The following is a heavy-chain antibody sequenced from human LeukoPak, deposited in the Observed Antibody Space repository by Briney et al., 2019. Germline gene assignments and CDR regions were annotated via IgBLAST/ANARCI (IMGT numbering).Heavy chain of an antibody. CDR1: GGTFSSYA. J-gene: IGHJ4*02. D-gene: IGHD4-11*01. CDR3: ARDPHDYSNYEVSVPYYFDY. V-gene: IGHV1-69*13. Sequence: ASVKVSCKASGGTFSSYAISWVRQAPGQGLEWMGGIIPIFGTANYAQKFQSRVTITADESTSTAYMELSSLRSEDTAVYYCARDPHDYSNYEVSVPYYFDYWGQGTLVTVSS. CDR2: IIPIFGTA.